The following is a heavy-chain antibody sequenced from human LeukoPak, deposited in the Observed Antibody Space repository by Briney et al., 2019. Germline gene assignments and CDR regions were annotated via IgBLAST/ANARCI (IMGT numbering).Heavy chain of an antibody. CDR2: ISYDGSNK. CDR3: ARGIVVDGTLSWFDP. D-gene: IGHD6-19*01. CDR1: GFTLSVYG. J-gene: IGHJ5*02. V-gene: IGHV3-30*03. Sequence: TGGSLRLSCAASGFTLSVYGMHWVRQAPGKGLEWVAVISYDGSNKYYADSVKGRFTISRDNSMNTLYLQMNSLRVEDTAVYYCARGIVVDGTLSWFDPWGQGALVIVSS.